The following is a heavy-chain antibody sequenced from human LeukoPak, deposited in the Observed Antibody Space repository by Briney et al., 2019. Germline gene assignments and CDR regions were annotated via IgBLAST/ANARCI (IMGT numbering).Heavy chain of an antibody. CDR2: INPGGGST. CDR3: AREVFWSGYPRYYYYYGMDV. D-gene: IGHD3-3*01. J-gene: IGHJ6*02. V-gene: IGHV1-46*01. CDR1: GYTFTSYY. Sequence: ASVKVSCKASGYTFTSYYMHWVRQAPGQGLEWMGIINPGGGSTSYAQKFQGRVTMTRDTSTSTVYMELSSLRSEDTAVYYCAREVFWSGYPRYYYYYGMDVWGQGTTVTVSS.